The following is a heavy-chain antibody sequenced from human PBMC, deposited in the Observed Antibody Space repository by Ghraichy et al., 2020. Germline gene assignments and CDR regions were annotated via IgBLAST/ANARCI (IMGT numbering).Heavy chain of an antibody. J-gene: IGHJ4*02. D-gene: IGHD3-16*02. CDR1: GFTFSSYS. CDR3: ASLIMITFGGVIARDY. Sequence: GGSLRLSCAASGFTFSSYSMNWVRQAPGKGLEWVSSISSSSSYIYYADSVKGRFTISRDNAKNSLYLQMNSLRAEDTAVYYCASLIMITFGGVIARDYWGQGTLVTVSS. V-gene: IGHV3-21*01. CDR2: ISSSSSYI.